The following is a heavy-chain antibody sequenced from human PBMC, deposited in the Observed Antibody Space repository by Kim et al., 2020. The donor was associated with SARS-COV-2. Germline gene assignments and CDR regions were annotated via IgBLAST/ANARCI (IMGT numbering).Heavy chain of an antibody. J-gene: IGHJ4*01. D-gene: IGHD3-10*01. V-gene: IGHV3-48*02. CDR3: VRDRYSGSGSYTCLFDY. CDR2: ISSSSNTI. CDR1: GFTFSTYT. Sequence: GGSLRLSCAASGFTFSTYTMNWVRQAPGKGLEWVSYISSSSNTIKYADSVKGRFTSSRDNAKNSLYLQMNSLRDEDTAVYYCVRDRYSGSGSYTCLFDY.